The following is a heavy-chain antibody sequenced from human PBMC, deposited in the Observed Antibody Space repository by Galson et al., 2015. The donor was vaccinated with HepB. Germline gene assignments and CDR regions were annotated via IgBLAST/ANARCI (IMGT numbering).Heavy chain of an antibody. Sequence: FLRLSCAASGFTFTRYWMSWVRQAPGKGLEWVANIKQDGSEKYYGDSAKGRFTVSRDNAKKSVYLQMSTLRAEDTAVYYCVREGSGRYDTFDIWGQGTMVTVSS. J-gene: IGHJ3*02. CDR1: GFTFTRYW. CDR3: VREGSGRYDTFDI. CDR2: IKQDGSEK. V-gene: IGHV3-7*03. D-gene: IGHD3-10*01.